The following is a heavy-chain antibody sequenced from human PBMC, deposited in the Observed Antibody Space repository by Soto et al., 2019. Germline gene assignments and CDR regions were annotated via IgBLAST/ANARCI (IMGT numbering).Heavy chain of an antibody. V-gene: IGHV4-59*01. D-gene: IGHD3-10*01. CDR1: VFSIIRYD. J-gene: IGHJ6*04. CDR2: IYYSWST. Sequence: SETLSLTCTGCVFSIIRYDCSLVRQPPGKGLEWIGYIYYSWSTNYNPSLKSRVTISVDTSKNQFSLKLSSVTAADTAWYYCARELLVRGNLKGMEVWGKGNPVNVSS. CDR3: ARELLVRGNLKGMEV.